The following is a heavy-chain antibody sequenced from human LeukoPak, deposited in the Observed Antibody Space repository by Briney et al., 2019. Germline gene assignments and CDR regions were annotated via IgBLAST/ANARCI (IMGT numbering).Heavy chain of an antibody. J-gene: IGHJ4*02. CDR1: GGSFSGYY. D-gene: IGHD1-26*01. V-gene: IGHV4-34*01. Sequence: SETLSLTCAVYGGSFSGYYWSWIRQPPGKGLEWIGEINHSGSTNYNPSLKSRVTISVDTSKNQFSLKLSSVTAADTAVYYCARGSSSGSYCPYWGQGTLVTVSS. CDR3: ARGSSSGSYCPY. CDR2: INHSGST.